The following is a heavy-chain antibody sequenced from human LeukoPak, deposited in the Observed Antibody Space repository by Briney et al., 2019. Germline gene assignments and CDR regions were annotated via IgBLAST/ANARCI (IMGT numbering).Heavy chain of an antibody. Sequence: VASVKVSRKASGYTFSAYYLHWVRQAPGQGLEWMGWINPNTGGTDYAQKFQGRVTMARDTSISTAYMELSSLRSDDTAVYYCARDRAPQTYYYGMGVWGQGTTVTVSS. CDR3: ARDRAPQTYYYGMGV. CDR2: INPNTGGT. V-gene: IGHV1-2*02. CDR1: GYTFSAYY. J-gene: IGHJ6*02.